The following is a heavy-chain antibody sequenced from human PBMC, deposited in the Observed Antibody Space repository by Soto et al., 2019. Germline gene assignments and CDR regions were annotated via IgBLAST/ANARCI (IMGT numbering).Heavy chain of an antibody. V-gene: IGHV1-18*04. Sequence: RASVKVSCKASGYAFTSYGISWVRQAPGQGLEWMGWISAYNGNTNYAQKLQGRVTMTTDTSTSTAYMELRSLRSDDTAVYYCARWGGTMVRGLNRFDPWGQGTLVTVSS. J-gene: IGHJ5*02. CDR3: ARWGGTMVRGLNRFDP. CDR1: GYAFTSYG. CDR2: ISAYNGNT. D-gene: IGHD3-10*01.